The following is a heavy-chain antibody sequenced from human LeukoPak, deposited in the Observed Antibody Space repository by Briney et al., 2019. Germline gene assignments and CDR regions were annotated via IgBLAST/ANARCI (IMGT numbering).Heavy chain of an antibody. CDR3: AGGYDSSGYYDRLYYYYYMDV. Sequence: SQTLSLTCAISGDSVSSNSAAWNWIRQSPSRGLEWLGRTYYRSKWYNDYAVSVKSRITINPDTSKNQFSLQLNSVTPEDTAVYYCAGGYDSSGYYDRLYYYYYMDVWGKGTTVTVSS. V-gene: IGHV6-1*01. CDR2: TYYRSKWYN. D-gene: IGHD3-22*01. J-gene: IGHJ6*03. CDR1: GDSVSSNSAA.